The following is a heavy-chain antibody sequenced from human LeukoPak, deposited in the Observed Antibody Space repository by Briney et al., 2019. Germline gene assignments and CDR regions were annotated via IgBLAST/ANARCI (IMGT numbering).Heavy chain of an antibody. Sequence: GASVKVSCKASGYTFTKYFLHWVRQAPGQGLEWMGIINPSGSSTTYAQKFQGRVTITADESTSTAYMELSSLRSEDTAVYYCATVGYCTNGVCYQDYYYYGMDVWGQGTTVTVSS. CDR1: GYTFTKYF. CDR2: INPSGSST. J-gene: IGHJ6*02. D-gene: IGHD2-8*01. V-gene: IGHV1-46*01. CDR3: ATVGYCTNGVCYQDYYYYGMDV.